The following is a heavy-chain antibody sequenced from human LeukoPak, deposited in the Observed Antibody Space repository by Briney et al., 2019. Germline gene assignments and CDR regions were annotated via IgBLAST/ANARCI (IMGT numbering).Heavy chain of an antibody. Sequence: PGGSLRLSCAASGFTFSSYWMHWVRQAPGKGLVWVSRINSDGNSTTYADSVKGRFTISRDNAKKTLYLQMNSLRAEDTAVYYCARESKGERYFDSWGQGTLATVSS. CDR1: GFTFSSYW. V-gene: IGHV3-74*01. J-gene: IGHJ4*02. CDR2: INSDGNST. CDR3: ARESKGERYFDS. D-gene: IGHD2-21*01.